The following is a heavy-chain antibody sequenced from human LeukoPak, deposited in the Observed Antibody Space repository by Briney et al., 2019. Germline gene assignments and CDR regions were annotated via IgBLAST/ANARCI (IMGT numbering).Heavy chain of an antibody. D-gene: IGHD6-13*01. J-gene: IGHJ5*02. CDR3: ASGDSSSWYSWFDP. CDR2: INHSGST. Sequence: SETLSLTCAVYGGSFSGYYWSWIRQPPGKGLEWIGEINHSGSTNYNPSLKSRVTISVDTSKNQFSLKLSSVTAADTAVYYCASGDSSSWYSWFDPWGQGTLVTVSS. CDR1: GGSFSGYY. V-gene: IGHV4-34*01.